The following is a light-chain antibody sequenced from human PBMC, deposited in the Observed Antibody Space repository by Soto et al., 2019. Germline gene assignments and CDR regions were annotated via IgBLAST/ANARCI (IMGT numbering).Light chain of an antibody. Sequence: EIVLTQSPATLSVSPGGGATLSCRASQSVSSHLAWYQQKPGQAPRLLIYDASNRATGIPARFSGSGSGTDFTLTISSLEPEDFAVYYCQQRSNWPKTFGQGTKVDIK. CDR3: QQRSNWPKT. CDR1: QSVSSH. CDR2: DAS. V-gene: IGKV3-11*01. J-gene: IGKJ1*01.